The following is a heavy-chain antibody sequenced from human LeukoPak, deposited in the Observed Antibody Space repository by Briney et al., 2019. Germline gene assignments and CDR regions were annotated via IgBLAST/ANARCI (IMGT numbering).Heavy chain of an antibody. Sequence: SETLSLTCAVYGGSFSGYYWSWIRQPPGKGLEWIGEINHSGGTNYNPSLKSRVTISVDTSKNQFSLKLSSVTAADTAVYYCARGRSSSWYRTEYFQHWGQGTLVTVSS. CDR2: INHSGGT. J-gene: IGHJ1*01. V-gene: IGHV4-34*01. D-gene: IGHD6-13*01. CDR1: GGSFSGYY. CDR3: ARGRSSSWYRTEYFQH.